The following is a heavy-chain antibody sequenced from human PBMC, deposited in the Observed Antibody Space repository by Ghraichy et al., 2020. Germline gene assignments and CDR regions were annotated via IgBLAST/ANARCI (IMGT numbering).Heavy chain of an antibody. D-gene: IGHD2-2*01. CDR1: GFVISNYA. CDR2: ISGSGDGT. J-gene: IGHJ4*02. Sequence: LNISCVASGFVISNYAMSWVRQAPGKGLEWVSAISGSGDGTYYADSVKGRFTVSRDNSKNTLYLQMNSLRAEVTAIYYCAKDSGTNSFVGSDYWGQGTLVTVSS. CDR3: AKDSGTNSFVGSDY. V-gene: IGHV3-23*01.